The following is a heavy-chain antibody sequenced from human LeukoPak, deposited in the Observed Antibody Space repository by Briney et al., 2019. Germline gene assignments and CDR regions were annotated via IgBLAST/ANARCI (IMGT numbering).Heavy chain of an antibody. Sequence: ASVKVSCKASGYTFTDYYVHWVRQAPGQGLEWMGWINPNSGGTNPAQKFQGRVTMTRGTSISTAYMELRRLRSDDTAVYYCAKERYILATMGKNWFDPWGQGTLVTVSS. J-gene: IGHJ5*02. CDR1: GYTFTDYY. D-gene: IGHD5-12*01. V-gene: IGHV1-2*02. CDR2: INPNSGGT. CDR3: AKERYILATMGKNWFDP.